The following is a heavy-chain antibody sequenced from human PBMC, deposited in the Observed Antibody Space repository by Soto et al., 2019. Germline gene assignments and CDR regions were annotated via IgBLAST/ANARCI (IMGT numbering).Heavy chain of an antibody. D-gene: IGHD3-22*01. V-gene: IGHV1-2*02. CDR2: INPNSGGT. CDR1: GYTFTGYY. CDR3: SRHYSDSSGSIRFDY. Sequence: QVQLVQSGAEVKKPGASVKVSCKASGYTFTGYYMHWVRQAPGQGLEWMGWINPNSGGTNYAQKFQGRVTMIRDTSISTAYMELSRLRSDDTAVYYWSRHYSDSSGSIRFDYWGQGTLVTVSS. J-gene: IGHJ4*02.